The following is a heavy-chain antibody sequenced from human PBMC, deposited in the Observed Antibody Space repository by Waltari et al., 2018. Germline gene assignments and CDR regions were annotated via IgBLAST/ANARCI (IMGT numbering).Heavy chain of an antibody. D-gene: IGHD3-3*01. V-gene: IGHV4-30-4*08. CDR2: IYYRGST. CDR1: GGSISSGDYY. Sequence: QVQLQQWGAGLVKPSQTLSLTCTVSGGSISSGDYYWSWIRQPPGKGLEWIGYIYYRGSTYYNPSLKSRVTISVDTSKNQFSLKLSSVTAADTAVYYCARDLRFLEWSMLDFWGQGTLVTVSS. CDR3: ARDLRFLEWSMLDF. J-gene: IGHJ4*02.